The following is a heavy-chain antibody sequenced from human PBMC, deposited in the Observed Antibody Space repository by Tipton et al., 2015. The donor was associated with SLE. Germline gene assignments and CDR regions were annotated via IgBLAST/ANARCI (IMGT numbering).Heavy chain of an antibody. CDR3: ARVAGRHSGFFDY. V-gene: IGHV4-59*01. J-gene: IGHJ4*02. CDR2: MYYSGST. Sequence: GLVKPSETLSLTCTVSGGSITSYYWSWIRQPPGKGLEWIGYMYYSGSTNYNPSLKSRVTISVDTSKNQFSLKLNSVTAADTAVYYCARVAGRHSGFFDYWGQGTLVTVSS. D-gene: IGHD1-26*01. CDR1: GGSITSYY.